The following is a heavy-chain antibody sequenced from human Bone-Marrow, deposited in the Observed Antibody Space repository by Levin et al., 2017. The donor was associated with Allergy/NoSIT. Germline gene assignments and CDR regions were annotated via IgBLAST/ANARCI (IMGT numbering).Heavy chain of an antibody. V-gene: IGHV3-11*01. J-gene: IGHJ4*02. D-gene: IGHD4-17*01. CDR3: ATYFGDYYYFDS. CDR1: GFTFSDYY. CDR2: ISSAGSTI. Sequence: KLGESLKISCAASGFTFSDYYMSWIRQAPGKGLEWVSYISSAGSTIVYADSVKGRFTISRDNAKNSLFLHISGLRAEDTAVYYCATYFGDYYYFDSWGQGTLVTVSS.